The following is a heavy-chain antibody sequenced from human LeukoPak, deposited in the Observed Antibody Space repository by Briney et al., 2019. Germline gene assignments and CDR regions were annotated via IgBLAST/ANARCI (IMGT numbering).Heavy chain of an antibody. Sequence: GGSLRLSCTVSGFTVSSNSMSWVRQAPGKGLEWVSAISGSGGSTYYADSVKGRFTISRDNSKNTLYLQMNSLRAEDTAVYYCAKFSVIAAAGTYYFDYWGQGTLVTVSS. J-gene: IGHJ4*02. V-gene: IGHV3-23*01. CDR3: AKFSVIAAAGTYYFDY. CDR1: GFTVSSNS. CDR2: ISGSGGST. D-gene: IGHD6-13*01.